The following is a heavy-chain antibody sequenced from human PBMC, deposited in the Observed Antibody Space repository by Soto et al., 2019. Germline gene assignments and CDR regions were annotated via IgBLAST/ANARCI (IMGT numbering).Heavy chain of an antibody. CDR3: ARGEELLWFGELSYYYGMDV. J-gene: IGHJ6*02. Sequence: SETLSLTCAVYGGSFSGYYWSWIRQPPGKGLDWIGEINHSGSTNYNPSLKSRVTISVDTSKNQFSLKLSSVTAADTAVYYCARGEELLWFGELSYYYGMDVWGQGTTVTVSS. V-gene: IGHV4-34*01. CDR2: INHSGST. CDR1: GGSFSGYY. D-gene: IGHD3-10*01.